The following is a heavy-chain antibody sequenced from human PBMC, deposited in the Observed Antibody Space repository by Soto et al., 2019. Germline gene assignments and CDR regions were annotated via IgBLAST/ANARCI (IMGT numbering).Heavy chain of an antibody. CDR1: GFSLSDYY. J-gene: IGHJ4*02. CDR2: SRNKPNSYST. Sequence: EVQLVESGGGLVQPGGSLRLSCAASGFSLSDYYMDWVRQAPGKGLEWVCRSRNKPNSYSTEYAASVKGRFTISRDDSKNSLYLQMNSLKTEDTAVYYCARASRVVVALDYWGQGTLVTVSS. D-gene: IGHD5-12*01. CDR3: ARASRVVVALDY. V-gene: IGHV3-72*01.